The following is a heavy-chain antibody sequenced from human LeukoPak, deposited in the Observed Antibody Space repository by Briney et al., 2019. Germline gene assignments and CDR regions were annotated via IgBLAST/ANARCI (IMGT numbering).Heavy chain of an antibody. CDR2: ISGSSSYI. CDR1: GFTFSIFS. V-gene: IGHV3-21*01. D-gene: IGHD3-10*01. Sequence: GGSLRLSCAASGFTFSIFSMDWVRQAPGKGLEWVASISGSSSYIYYADSVKVRFTISRDNAKNSLHMQMKSLRAEDTAVYYCANLGVRGAPYYFDYWGQGTLVTVSS. CDR3: ANLGVRGAPYYFDY. J-gene: IGHJ4*02.